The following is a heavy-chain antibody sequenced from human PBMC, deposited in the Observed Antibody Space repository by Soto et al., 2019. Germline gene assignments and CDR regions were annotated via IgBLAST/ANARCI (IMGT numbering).Heavy chain of an antibody. CDR1: DGNISSYY. CDR3: ARTSAFGELFDY. D-gene: IGHD3-10*01. J-gene: IGHJ4*02. V-gene: IGHV4-59*08. Sequence: PSQTHPLRYTVSDGNISSYYWRWIRQPPGKGLEWIGYIYYSGSTNYNPSLKSRVTISVDTSKNQFSLKLSSVTAADTAVYYCARTSAFGELFDYWGQGTLVTVSS. CDR2: IYYSGST.